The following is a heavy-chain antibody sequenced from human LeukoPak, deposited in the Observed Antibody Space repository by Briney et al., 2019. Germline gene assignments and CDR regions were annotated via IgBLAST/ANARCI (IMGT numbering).Heavy chain of an antibody. J-gene: IGHJ4*02. CDR3: ARSPSTYYYGSGSYSEGYFDY. CDR1: GGTLSSYA. D-gene: IGHD3-10*01. CDR2: IIPILGIA. V-gene: IGHV1-69*04. Sequence: GASVKVSCKASGGTLSSYAISWVRQAPGQGREWMGRIIPILGIANYAQKFQGRVTITADKSTSTAYMELSSLRSEDTAVYYCARSPSTYYYGSGSYSEGYFDYWGQGTLVTVSS.